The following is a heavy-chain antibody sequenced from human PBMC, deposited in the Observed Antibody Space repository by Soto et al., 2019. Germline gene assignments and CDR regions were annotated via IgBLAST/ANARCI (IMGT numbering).Heavy chain of an antibody. CDR2: INPSLGIP. J-gene: IGHJ6*02. CDR1: GGAFGSYS. V-gene: IGHV1-69*02. Sequence: QVQLVQSGAEVKKPGSSVKVSCEASGGAFGSYSITWVRQAPGQGLEWMGRINPSLGIPDYAQKFQGRVVITEDKSTRTAYMELTSRNSDDTAAYSCARGGDCGDYTLDVWGHGTTVTVSS. D-gene: IGHD4-17*01. CDR3: ARGGDCGDYTLDV.